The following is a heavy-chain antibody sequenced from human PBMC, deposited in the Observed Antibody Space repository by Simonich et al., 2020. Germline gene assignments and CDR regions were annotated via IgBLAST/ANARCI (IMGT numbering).Heavy chain of an antibody. CDR1: GYTFTGYY. Sequence: QVQLVQSGADVKKPGASVKVSCKASGYTFTGYYMHWGRQAPGQGLEWMGWLNPNSGGTNYAQKFQGRGTRTRDTSISTAYMELSRLRSDDTAVYYCARGALTGDYYYMDVWGKGTTVTVSS. V-gene: IGHV1-2*02. J-gene: IGHJ6*03. CDR3: ARGALTGDYYYMDV. D-gene: IGHD7-27*01. CDR2: LNPNSGGT.